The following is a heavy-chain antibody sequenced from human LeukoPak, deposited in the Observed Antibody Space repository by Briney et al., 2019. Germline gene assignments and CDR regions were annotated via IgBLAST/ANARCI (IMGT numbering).Heavy chain of an antibody. D-gene: IGHD3-10*01. CDR1: GFTFSSHG. CDR2: IWYDGTNK. Sequence: GGSLRLSCAASGFTFSSHGIHWVRQAPGRGLEWVAVIWYDGTNKYYEDSVKGRFSISRDDSKNTVYLQMNSLRAEDTAVYYCAKCFFRSGSGYFDYWGQGTLVTVSS. CDR3: AKCFFRSGSGYFDY. J-gene: IGHJ4*02. V-gene: IGHV3-33*06.